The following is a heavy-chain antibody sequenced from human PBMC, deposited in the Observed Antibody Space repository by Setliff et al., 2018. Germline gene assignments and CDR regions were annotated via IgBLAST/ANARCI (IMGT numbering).Heavy chain of an antibody. D-gene: IGHD6-6*01. Sequence: SVKVSCKASGATFSSYGISWVRQAPGQGLEWMGGTIPMFGTTEYAQKFQGGLTIITDESTNTAFMQLSSLRSDDTAVYYCVREGVDRRSSTDYRYYMDVWGKGTTVTVS. CDR3: VREGVDRRSSTDYRYYMDV. CDR1: GATFSSYG. V-gene: IGHV1-69*05. CDR2: TIPMFGTT. J-gene: IGHJ6*03.